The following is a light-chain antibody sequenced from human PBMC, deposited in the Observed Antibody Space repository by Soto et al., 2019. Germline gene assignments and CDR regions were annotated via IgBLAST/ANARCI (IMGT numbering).Light chain of an antibody. CDR1: QTIGTY. CDR3: QQSYTSPRT. V-gene: IGKV1-39*01. Sequence: DIQMTQSPPSLSASVGDRVTITCRASQTIGTYLNWYQKKPEKPPKLLIYDASNLQTGVPSRLSGSGSGAEFALTISSLQPEDFATYYCQQSYTSPRTFGQGTKLDIK. J-gene: IGKJ2*01. CDR2: DAS.